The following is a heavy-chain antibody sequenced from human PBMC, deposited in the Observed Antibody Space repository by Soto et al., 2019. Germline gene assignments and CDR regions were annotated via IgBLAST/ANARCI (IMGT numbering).Heavy chain of an antibody. Sequence: GGSLRLSCAASGFTFSSYSMSWVRQAPGKGLEWVSGFRTGGDGGTTYYADSVKGRFTISRDNSKNTLLLQMNSLRPEDTAIYYCAKKVNSGPGSQYFDYWGQGTLVTVSS. V-gene: IGHV3-23*01. CDR3: AKKVNSGPGSQYFDY. J-gene: IGHJ4*02. D-gene: IGHD3-10*01. CDR1: GFTFSSYS. CDR2: FRTGGDGGTT.